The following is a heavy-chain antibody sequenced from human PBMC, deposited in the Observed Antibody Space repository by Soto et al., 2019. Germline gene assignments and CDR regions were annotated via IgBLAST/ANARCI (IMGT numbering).Heavy chain of an antibody. Sequence: QVQLVQSGAEVKKPGSTVKVSCKASGYTFTSSYIHWVRQAPGQGLEWMGIIKPSGGSATYAQMFQGRVTLTTDTSTSTVYMELSSLTSEDTAMSYCARGLYSSSYYMWGQGTLVTVSS. D-gene: IGHD3-22*01. CDR3: ARGLYSSSYYM. CDR1: GYTFTSSY. V-gene: IGHV1-46*01. J-gene: IGHJ4*02. CDR2: IKPSGGSA.